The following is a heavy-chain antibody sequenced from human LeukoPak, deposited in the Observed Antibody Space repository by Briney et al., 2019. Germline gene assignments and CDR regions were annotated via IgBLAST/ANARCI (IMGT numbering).Heavy chain of an antibody. Sequence: PGGSLRLSCAGSGFTLSSYTMNWVRQAPGKGLEWVANIKQDGSEKYFVDSVKGRFTISRDNAKNSLYLQMNSLRAEDTAVYYCARDLGKIGGNSSPFDYWGQGTLVTVSS. D-gene: IGHD4-23*01. CDR3: ARDLGKIGGNSSPFDY. CDR1: GFTLSSYT. V-gene: IGHV3-7*01. J-gene: IGHJ4*02. CDR2: IKQDGSEK.